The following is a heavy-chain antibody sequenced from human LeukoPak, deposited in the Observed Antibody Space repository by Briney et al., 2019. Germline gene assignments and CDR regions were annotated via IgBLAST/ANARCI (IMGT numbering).Heavy chain of an antibody. CDR2: IIPIFGTA. Sequence: SVKLSCKASGGTFSSYAISWVRQAPGQGLEWMGGIIPIFGTANYAQKFQGRVTITANESTSTAYMELSSLRSEDTAVYYCARGGSLITMIALWGQGTLVTVSS. CDR1: GGTFSSYA. D-gene: IGHD3-22*01. J-gene: IGHJ1*01. V-gene: IGHV1-69*13. CDR3: ARGGSLITMIAL.